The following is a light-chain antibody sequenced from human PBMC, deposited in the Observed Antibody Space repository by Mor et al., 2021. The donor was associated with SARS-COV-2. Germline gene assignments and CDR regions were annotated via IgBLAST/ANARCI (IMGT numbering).Light chain of an antibody. V-gene: IGLV3-19*01. CDR3: NSRDSSVNPWV. CDR2: N. Sequence: NNRPSGIPDRFSGSSSGNTASLTITGAQAEDETDYYCNSRDSSVNPWVFGGGTK. J-gene: IGLJ3*02.